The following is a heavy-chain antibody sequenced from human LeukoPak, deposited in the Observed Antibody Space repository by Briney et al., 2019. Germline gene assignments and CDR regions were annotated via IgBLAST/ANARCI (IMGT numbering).Heavy chain of an antibody. V-gene: IGHV3-49*04. Sequence: GGSLRLSCAASGFTFSSYTMSWVRQAPGKGLEWVGFIRSKAYGGTTEYAASVKGRFTISRDDSKSIAYLQMNSLKTEDTAVYYCTRVGYGSGYYFDYWGQGTLVTVSS. CDR3: TRVGYGSGYYFDY. CDR2: IRSKAYGGTT. D-gene: IGHD3-10*01. J-gene: IGHJ4*02. CDR1: GFTFSSYT.